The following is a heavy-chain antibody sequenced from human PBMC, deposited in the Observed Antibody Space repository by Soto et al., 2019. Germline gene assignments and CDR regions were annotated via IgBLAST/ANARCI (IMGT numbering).Heavy chain of an antibody. CDR1: GGSFSGYY. D-gene: IGHD6-6*01. CDR2: INHSGST. CDR3: ARGLSAARPPYYYYYYGMDV. J-gene: IGHJ6*02. V-gene: IGHV4-34*01. Sequence: NPSETLSLTCAVYGGSFSGYYWSWIRQPPGKGLEWIGEINHSGSTNYNPSLKSRVTISVDTSKNQFSLKLSSVTAADTAVYYCARGLSAARPPYYYYYYGMDVWGQGTTVTVSS.